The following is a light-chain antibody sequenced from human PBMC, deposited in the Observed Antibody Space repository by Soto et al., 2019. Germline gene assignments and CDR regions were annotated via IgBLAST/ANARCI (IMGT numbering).Light chain of an antibody. CDR3: QQYGRWWT. CDR1: QSVSSSY. V-gene: IGKV3-20*01. Sequence: EIVLTQSPGTLSLSPGERATLSCRASQSVSSSYLAWYQQKPGQAPRLLIYGASSRATGIPDRFSGSGSGTDFTLTISRLEPEDFAVYYCQQYGRWWTFGQGTKGEIK. CDR2: GAS. J-gene: IGKJ1*01.